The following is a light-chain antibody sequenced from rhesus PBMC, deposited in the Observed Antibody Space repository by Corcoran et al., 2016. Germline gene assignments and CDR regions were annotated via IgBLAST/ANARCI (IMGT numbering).Light chain of an antibody. J-gene: IGKJ2*01. V-gene: IGKV2-62*02. CDR2: KVS. Sequence: DVVMTQSPLSLPITPGQPASISCRSSQSLVHSDGNTYLSWYQQKPGQPPRILIYKVSTRFSGVPDRFSGEGGRTEFTLKISRVEAEDVGVDYCGQGTKIPYSFGQGTKVEIK. CDR1: QSLVHSDGNTY. CDR3: GQGTKIPYS.